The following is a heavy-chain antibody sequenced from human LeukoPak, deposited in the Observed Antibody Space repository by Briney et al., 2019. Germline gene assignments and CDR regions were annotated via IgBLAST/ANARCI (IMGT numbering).Heavy chain of an antibody. CDR1: GITFSSHA. CDR3: AKDRDWNPQTNVDY. Sequence: GGSLRLSCAASGITFSSHAMTWVRQAPGKGLEWVSGISGSGGSTYYADSVKGRFTISRDNSKNTLFLQMSSLRAEDTAIYYCAKDRDWNPQTNVDYWGQGTLVTVSS. D-gene: IGHD1-1*01. V-gene: IGHV3-23*01. CDR2: ISGSGGST. J-gene: IGHJ4*02.